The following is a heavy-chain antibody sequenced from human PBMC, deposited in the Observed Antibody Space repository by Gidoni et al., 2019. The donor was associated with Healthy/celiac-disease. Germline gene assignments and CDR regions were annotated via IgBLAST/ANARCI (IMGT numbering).Heavy chain of an antibody. CDR2: INHSGST. CDR1: GGSFSGYY. Sequence: QVQLQQWGAGLLKPSETLSLTCAVYGGSFSGYYWSWIRQPPGKGLEWIGEINHSGSTNYNPSLKSRVTISVDTSKNQFSLKLSSVTAAYTAVYYCARGVSRYCSGGSCYSYAFDIWGQGTMVTVSS. J-gene: IGHJ3*02. D-gene: IGHD2-15*01. V-gene: IGHV4-34*01. CDR3: ARGVSRYCSGGSCYSYAFDI.